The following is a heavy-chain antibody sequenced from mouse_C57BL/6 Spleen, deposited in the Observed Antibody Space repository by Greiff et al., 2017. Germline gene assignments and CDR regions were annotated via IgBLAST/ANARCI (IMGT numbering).Heavy chain of an antibody. D-gene: IGHD2-4*01. CDR1: GYAFTNYL. Sequence: VQLQQSGAELVRPGTSVKVSCKASGYAFTNYLIEWVKQRPGQGLEWIGVINPGSGCTNYNEQFKGKATLTADKSSSTAYMQLSSLTSEDSAVYFCARRGYDYDEGFAYWGQGTLVTVSA. J-gene: IGHJ3*01. V-gene: IGHV1-54*01. CDR2: INPGSGCT. CDR3: ARRGYDYDEGFAY.